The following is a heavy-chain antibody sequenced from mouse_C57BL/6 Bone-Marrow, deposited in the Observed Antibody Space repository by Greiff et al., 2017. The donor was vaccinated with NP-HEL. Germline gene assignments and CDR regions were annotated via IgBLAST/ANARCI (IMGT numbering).Heavy chain of an antibody. CDR3: ARHY. V-gene: IGHV5-12*01. Sequence: DVMLVESGGGLVQPGGSLKLSCAASGFTFSDYYMYWVRQTPEKRLEWVAYISNGGGSTYYPDTVKGRFTISRDNAKNTLYLQMSRLKSEDTAMYYCARHYWGQGTLVTVSA. CDR1: GFTFSDYY. CDR2: ISNGGGST. J-gene: IGHJ3*01.